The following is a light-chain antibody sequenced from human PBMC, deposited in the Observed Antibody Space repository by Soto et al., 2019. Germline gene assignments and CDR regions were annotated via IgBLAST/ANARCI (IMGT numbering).Light chain of an antibody. CDR1: QDVTSW. CDR2: DAS. Sequence: DIQMTQSPSPVSASAGDRATSTCRASQDVTSWLARYQQKPGKAPKLLINDASTLQSGVPSRFSGSGSGTEFSLAISSLQAEDFATYYCHQASSFPFSFGPGTKVEI. J-gene: IGKJ3*01. V-gene: IGKV1-12*01. CDR3: HQASSFPFS.